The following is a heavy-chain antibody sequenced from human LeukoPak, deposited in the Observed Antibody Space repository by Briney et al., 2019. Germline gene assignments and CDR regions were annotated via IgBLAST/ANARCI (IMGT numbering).Heavy chain of an antibody. D-gene: IGHD4-17*01. CDR3: AREKDLNDYGDYMRAFDI. V-gene: IGHV3-30*04. CDR1: GFTLSTSI. J-gene: IGHJ3*02. Sequence: GGSLRLSCVVSGFTLSTSIMHWLRQAPGKRPEWVALISHDESNKYYADSVKGRFTISRDNSKNTLYLQMNSLRAEDTAVYYCAREKDLNDYGDYMRAFDIWGQGTMVTVSS. CDR2: ISHDESNK.